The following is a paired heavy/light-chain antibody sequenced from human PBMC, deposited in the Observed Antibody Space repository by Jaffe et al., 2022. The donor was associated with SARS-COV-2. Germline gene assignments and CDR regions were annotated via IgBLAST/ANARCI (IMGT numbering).Heavy chain of an antibody. V-gene: IGHV5-51*01. CDR3: ARYSGNYDNYFDY. Sequence: EVQLVQSGAEVKKSGESLRISCKGSGYNFATYYTAWVRQMPGKGLEWMGIIFPDDSETKYSPSFQGQVTISADKSINTAYLQWSGLKASDTAMYYCARYSGNYDNYFDYWGQGTLVTVSS. J-gene: IGHJ4*02. D-gene: IGHD1-26*01. CDR1: GYNFATYY. CDR2: IFPDDSET.
Light chain of an antibody. Sequence: SSELTQDPSVSVALGQTVTITCQGDSLTTYSANWYQQKPGQAPVLVIYRKTRRPSGIPDRFSASSSGNTASLTITGAQAEDEADYYCNSRDSTGDRVFFGGGTRVTVL. CDR2: RKT. CDR1: SLTTYS. V-gene: IGLV3-19*01. CDR3: NSRDSTGDRVF. J-gene: IGLJ2*01.